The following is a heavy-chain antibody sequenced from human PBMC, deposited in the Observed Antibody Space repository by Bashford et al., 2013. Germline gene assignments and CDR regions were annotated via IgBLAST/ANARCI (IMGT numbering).Heavy chain of an antibody. D-gene: IGHD3-10*01. J-gene: IGHJ6*02. V-gene: IGHV4-31*03. Sequence: SETLSLTCTVSGGSINSGSYYWNWIRQHPGKGLEWIGYIYYSGSTYYNPSLKSRITISVDTSKNQFSLKLSSVTAADTAVYYCARVLITMVRGVPSYGMDVWGQGTTVTVSS. CDR1: GGSINSGSYY. CDR2: IYYSGST. CDR3: ARVLITMVRGVPSYGMDV.